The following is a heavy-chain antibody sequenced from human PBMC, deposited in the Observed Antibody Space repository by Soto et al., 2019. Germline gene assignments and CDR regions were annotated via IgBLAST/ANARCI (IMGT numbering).Heavy chain of an antibody. J-gene: IGHJ6*02. CDR2: ISSSSSYI. Sequence: GGSLRLSCAASGFPFSSYSMNLVRQSPGKGLEWVSSISSSSSYIYYADSVKGRFTISRDNAKNSLYLQMNSLRAEDTAVYYCARDWGSGLNYGMDVWGQGTRITVSS. CDR3: ARDWGSGLNYGMDV. CDR1: GFPFSSYS. D-gene: IGHD6-19*01. V-gene: IGHV3-21*01.